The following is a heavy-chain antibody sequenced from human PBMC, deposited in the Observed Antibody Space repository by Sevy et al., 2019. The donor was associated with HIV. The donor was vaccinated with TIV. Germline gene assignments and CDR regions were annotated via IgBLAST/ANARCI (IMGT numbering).Heavy chain of an antibody. CDR3: ARDFYCSGGSCYTRSRHFDY. V-gene: IGHV3-48*02. CDR2: ISSSSSTM. J-gene: IGHJ4*02. CDR1: GFTFSSYS. Sequence: GGSLRLSCAASGFTFSSYSMNWVRQAPGKGLEWVSYISSSSSTMYYADSVKGRFTISRDTAKNSLYVQMNSLRDEGTAVYYCARDFYCSGGSCYTRSRHFDYWGQGTLVTVSS. D-gene: IGHD2-15*01.